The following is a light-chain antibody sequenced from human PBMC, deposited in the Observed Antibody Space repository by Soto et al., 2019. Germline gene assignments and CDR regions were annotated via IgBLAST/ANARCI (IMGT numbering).Light chain of an antibody. J-gene: IGKJ1*01. CDR1: QTISSW. CDR2: DAS. V-gene: IGKV1-5*01. Sequence: DFQMTQSPSTLSGSVGDRVTITCRASQTISSWLAWYQQKPGKAPKLLIYDASSLESGVPSRFSGSGSGTEFTLTISSLQPDDFATYYCQQYNSYSGTSGQGTKVDIK. CDR3: QQYNSYSGT.